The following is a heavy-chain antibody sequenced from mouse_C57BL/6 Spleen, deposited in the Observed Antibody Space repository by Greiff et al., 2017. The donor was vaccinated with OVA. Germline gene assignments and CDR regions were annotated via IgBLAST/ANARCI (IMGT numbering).Heavy chain of an antibody. D-gene: IGHD1-1*01. V-gene: IGHV1-19*01. CDR3: ARPTTVVANWYFDV. J-gene: IGHJ1*03. CDR2: INPYNGGT. Sequence: VQLQQSGPVLVKPGASVKMSCKASGYIFTDYYMNWVKQSHGKSLEWIGVINPYNGGTSYNQKFKGKATLTVDKSSSTAYMELNSLTSEDSAVYYCARPTTVVANWYFDVWGTGTTVTVSS. CDR1: GYIFTDYY.